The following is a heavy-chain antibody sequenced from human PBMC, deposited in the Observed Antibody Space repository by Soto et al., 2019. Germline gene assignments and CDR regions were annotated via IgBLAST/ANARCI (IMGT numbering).Heavy chain of an antibody. CDR1: GGSFSGYY. CDR3: ARSHYGDYPNYYYGTDV. D-gene: IGHD4-17*01. Sequence: PSETLSLTCAVYGGSFSGYYWSWIRQPPGKGLEWIGEINHSGSTNYNPSLKSRVTISVDTSKNQFSLKLSSVTAADTAVYYCARSHYGDYPNYYYGTDVWGQGTTVT. J-gene: IGHJ6*02. CDR2: INHSGST. V-gene: IGHV4-34*01.